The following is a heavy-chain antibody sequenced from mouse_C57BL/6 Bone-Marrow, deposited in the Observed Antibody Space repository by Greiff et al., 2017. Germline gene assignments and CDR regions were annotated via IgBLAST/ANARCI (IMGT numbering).Heavy chain of an antibody. J-gene: IGHJ1*03. V-gene: IGHV1-59*01. Sequence: VQLQQPGAELVRPGTSVKLSCKASGYTFTSYWMHWVKQRPGQGLEWIGVIDPSDSYTNYNQKFKGKATLTVDTSSSTAYMQLSSLTSEDSAVYYCARSNYYGNSYWYFDVWGTGTTVTVSS. D-gene: IGHD1-1*01. CDR3: ARSNYYGNSYWYFDV. CDR2: IDPSDSYT. CDR1: GYTFTSYW.